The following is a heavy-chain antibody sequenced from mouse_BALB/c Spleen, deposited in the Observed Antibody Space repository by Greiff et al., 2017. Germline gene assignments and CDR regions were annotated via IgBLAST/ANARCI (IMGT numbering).Heavy chain of an antibody. J-gene: IGHJ3*01. V-gene: IGHV5-6-3*01. CDR2: INSNGGST. D-gene: IGHD2-4*01. CDR1: GFTFSSYG. Sequence: DVKLVESGGGLVQPGGSLKLSCAASGFTFSSYGMSWVRQTPDKRLELVATINSNGGSTYYPDSVKGRFTISRDNAKNTLYLQMSSLKSEDTAMYYCARGGMITTGDWFAYWGQGTLVTVSA. CDR3: ARGGMITTGDWFAY.